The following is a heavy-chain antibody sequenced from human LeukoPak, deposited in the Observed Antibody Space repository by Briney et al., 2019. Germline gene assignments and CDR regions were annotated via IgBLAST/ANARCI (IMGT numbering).Heavy chain of an antibody. CDR2: ISDSGGST. Sequence: TGGSLRLSCAASGFTFSTYVVSWVRQAPGKGLERVSTISDSGGSTYYADSVKGRFTISRDNSKNTLYLQMDSLRADDAAIYYCAKSRSGSYIYDFDYWGQGTLVTVSS. V-gene: IGHV3-23*01. J-gene: IGHJ4*02. D-gene: IGHD1-26*01. CDR1: GFTFSTYV. CDR3: AKSRSGSYIYDFDY.